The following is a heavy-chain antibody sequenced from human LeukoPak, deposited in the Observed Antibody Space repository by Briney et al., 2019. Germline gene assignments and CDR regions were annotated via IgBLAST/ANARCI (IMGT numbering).Heavy chain of an antibody. CDR2: ITSSSANT. V-gene: IGHV3-48*01. CDR1: GFTFSSNS. Sequence: PGGSLRLSCPGSGFTFSSNSMNWVRQAPGKGLECISYITSSSANTFYADSVKGRFTISRDNVKNSLFLHMNSLRVEDTAVYYCARDLHYAFDIWGQGTMVTVSS. J-gene: IGHJ3*02. CDR3: ARDLHYAFDI.